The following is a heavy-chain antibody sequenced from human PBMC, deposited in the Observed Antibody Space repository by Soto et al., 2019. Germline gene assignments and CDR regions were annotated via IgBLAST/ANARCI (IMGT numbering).Heavy chain of an antibody. CDR1: GFTVSSNY. V-gene: IGHV3-66*01. CDR2: IYSGGST. D-gene: IGHD4-17*01. CDR3: ARDLGMTTVSSRDY. J-gene: IGHJ4*02. Sequence: EVQLVESGGGLVQPGGSLRLSCAASGFTVSSNYMNWVRQAPGKGLEWVSVIYSGGSTYYADSVKGRFTISRDNSKNTLYLQMNSLRAEDTAVYYCARDLGMTTVSSRDYWGQGTLVTVSS.